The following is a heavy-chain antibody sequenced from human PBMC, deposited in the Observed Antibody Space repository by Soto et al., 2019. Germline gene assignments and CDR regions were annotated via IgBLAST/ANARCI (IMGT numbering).Heavy chain of an antibody. D-gene: IGHD3-3*01. CDR2: IDPADSDA. V-gene: IGHV5-51*01. J-gene: IGHJ6*02. Sequence: GESLKISCKASGYVFTKYWIAWVRQMPGKGLEWIGIIDPADSDARYSPSFQGQVTISADKSISTAYLQWSSLKASDAAMYYCASLNHYEFWSGSHYGMDFWAQGTTVTVSS. CDR3: ASLNHYEFWSGSHYGMDF. CDR1: GYVFTKYW.